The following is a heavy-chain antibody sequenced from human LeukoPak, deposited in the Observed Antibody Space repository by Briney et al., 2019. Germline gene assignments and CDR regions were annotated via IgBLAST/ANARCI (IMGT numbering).Heavy chain of an antibody. J-gene: IGHJ4*02. CDR1: GYNLATYG. CDR2: ISFYNGHT. Sequence: ASVKVSCKASGYNLATYGVGWVRQAPGQGLEWMGWISFYNGHTKYTQKFQGRVTMTTDTSTSTAYMELRSLRSDDTAVYYCARDTTGELEPIDNWGQGTLVTVSS. D-gene: IGHD1-1*01. V-gene: IGHV1-18*01. CDR3: ARDTTGELEPIDN.